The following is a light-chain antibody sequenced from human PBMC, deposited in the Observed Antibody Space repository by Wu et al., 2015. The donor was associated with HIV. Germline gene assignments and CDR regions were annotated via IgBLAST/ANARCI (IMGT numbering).Light chain of an antibody. CDR3: QQYYSFPYS. Sequence: DIQMTQSPSTLSASVGDRVTITCRASQSISSWLAWYQQKPGKAPKLLIYKASNLESGVPSRFSGSGSGTDFTLTISCLQSEDFATYYCQQYYSFPYSFGQGTKLEIK. CDR2: KAS. CDR1: QSISSW. V-gene: IGKV1-5*03. J-gene: IGKJ2*03.